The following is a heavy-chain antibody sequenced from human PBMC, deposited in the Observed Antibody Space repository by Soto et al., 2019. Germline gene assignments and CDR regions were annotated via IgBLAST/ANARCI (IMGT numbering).Heavy chain of an antibody. CDR1: GGSISSYY. CDR2: DYNGATT. V-gene: IGHV4-59*01. CDR3: ARDDSERPATY. D-gene: IGHD3-10*01. Sequence: QVQLQESGPGLVKPLETLSLTCIVSGGSISSYYWTWTRQPPGKGLEWIGCDYNGATTSYNPSLKSRVTISVDTSKSQFSLKLTSVTAADTAMYYCARDDSERPATYWGQGTLVTVSS. J-gene: IGHJ4*02.